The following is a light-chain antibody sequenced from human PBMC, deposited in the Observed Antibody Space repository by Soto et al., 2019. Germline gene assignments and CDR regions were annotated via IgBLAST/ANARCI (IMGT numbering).Light chain of an antibody. Sequence: QAVVTQPTSASRTPGQRVTIPCSGSSSDIGSNSVNWYQQLPGAAPRLLIYANDHRPSGVPDRFSASKSGTSASLAISGVRSEDEAFYYCATWSDSLKGWVFGGGTKLTVL. CDR1: SSDIGSNS. CDR2: AND. V-gene: IGLV1-44*01. CDR3: ATWSDSLKGWV. J-gene: IGLJ3*02.